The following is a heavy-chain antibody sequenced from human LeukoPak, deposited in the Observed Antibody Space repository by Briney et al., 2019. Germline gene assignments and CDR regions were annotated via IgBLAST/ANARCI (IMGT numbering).Heavy chain of an antibody. Sequence: GGSLRLSCAASGFTFSSYGMHWVRQAPGKGLEWVAFIRYGGSNKYYADSVKGRFTISRDNSKNTLYLQMNSLRAEDTAVYCCAKDAGLLWFGELFRYYMDVWGKGTTVTISS. V-gene: IGHV3-30*02. D-gene: IGHD3-10*01. CDR3: AKDAGLLWFGELFRYYMDV. CDR1: GFTFSSYG. CDR2: IRYGGSNK. J-gene: IGHJ6*03.